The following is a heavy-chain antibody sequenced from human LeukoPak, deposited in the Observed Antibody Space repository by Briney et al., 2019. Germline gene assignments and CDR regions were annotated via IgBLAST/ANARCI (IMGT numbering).Heavy chain of an antibody. CDR1: GGSINSGSYS. J-gene: IGHJ4*02. D-gene: IGHD2-2*01. V-gene: IGHV4-30-2*01. CDR3: AGGYADFDF. CDR2: IYHSGST. Sequence: PSETLSLTCAVSGGSINSGSYSWSWIRQPPGKGLEWIGYIYHSGSTYYNPSLKSRVTISVDRSKNQFSLKLSSVTAADTAVYYCAGGYADFDFWGQGTLVTVSS.